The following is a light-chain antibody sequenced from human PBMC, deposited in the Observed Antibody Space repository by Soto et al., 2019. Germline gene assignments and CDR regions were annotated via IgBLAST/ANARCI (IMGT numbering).Light chain of an antibody. Sequence: EVVMTQSPLSLPVTLGQPASISCRSDQSLLYSDGNTYLSWFHQRPGQSPRRLINKVSDRDSGGPDRISGGGSGTNFTLKISRVEADDVGVYYCMQGVHWPPTFGPGTKVNIK. CDR2: KVS. CDR1: QSLLYSDGNTY. J-gene: IGKJ3*01. V-gene: IGKV2-30*01. CDR3: MQGVHWPPT.